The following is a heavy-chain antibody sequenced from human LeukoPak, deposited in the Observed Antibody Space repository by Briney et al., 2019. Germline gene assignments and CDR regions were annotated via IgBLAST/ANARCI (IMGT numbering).Heavy chain of an antibody. CDR2: INPTGGST. V-gene: IGHV1-46*01. CDR3: ARDLYGVYDFWREIRDYYGMDV. D-gene: IGHD3-3*01. CDR1: GYTFPSYF. J-gene: IGHJ6*02. Sequence: ASVTVSCTASGYTFPSYFMHWVRQAPGQGLEWMGIINPTGGSTTYAQKFQGRVTMTRDTSTSTVYMELSSLRSEDTAVYYCARDLYGVYDFWREIRDYYGMDVWGQGTTVTVSS.